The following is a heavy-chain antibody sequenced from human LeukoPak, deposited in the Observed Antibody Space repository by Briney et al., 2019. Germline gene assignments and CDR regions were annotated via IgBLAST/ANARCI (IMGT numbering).Heavy chain of an antibody. V-gene: IGHV4-4*07. D-gene: IGHD4-17*01. J-gene: IGHJ4*02. CDR1: GGSISIYY. Sequence: SETLSLTCTVSGGSISIYYWSWIRQPAGKGLEWIGRTYTSGSTNYNPSLKSRVTMSVDTPKNQFSLKLSSVTAADTAVYYCARGPTTVTRAFDYWGQGTLVTVSS. CDR2: TYTSGST. CDR3: ARGPTTVTRAFDY.